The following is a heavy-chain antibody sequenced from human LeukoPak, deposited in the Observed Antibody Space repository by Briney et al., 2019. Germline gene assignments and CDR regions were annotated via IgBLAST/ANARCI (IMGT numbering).Heavy chain of an antibody. V-gene: IGHV3-23*01. D-gene: IGHD3-16*01. CDR1: GFTFSNYA. J-gene: IGHJ4*02. CDR2: IDRGGGT. Sequence: GGSLRLSCAASGFTFSNYAMSWVRQAPGKGREWVPAIDRGGGTYYADSVKGRFTISRDNSKNTLYLQMNSLRSEDTAVYYCAKDPQGDWGQGTLVTVSS. CDR3: AKDPQGD.